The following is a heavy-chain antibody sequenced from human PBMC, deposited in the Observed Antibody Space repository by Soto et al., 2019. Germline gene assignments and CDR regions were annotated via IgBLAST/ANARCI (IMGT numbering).Heavy chain of an antibody. CDR2: ITGSGTNT. D-gene: IGHD2-21*02. V-gene: IGHV3-23*01. J-gene: IGHJ6*02. CDR3: AKDDPGDFYSYYGLDV. CDR1: GFTISSYT. Sequence: GGSLRLSCAASGFTISSYTMTWVRQASGKGLEWVSAITGSGTNTYYADSVKGRLTISTDKSTNTLYLQMSSLRAEDTAIYYCAKDDPGDFYSYYGLDVWGQGTTVTGS.